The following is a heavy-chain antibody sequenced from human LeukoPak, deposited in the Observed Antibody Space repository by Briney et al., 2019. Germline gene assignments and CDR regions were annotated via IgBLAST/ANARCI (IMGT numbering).Heavy chain of an antibody. V-gene: IGHV3-7*03. J-gene: IGHJ5*02. CDR3: AKVLSPGYSPFDP. Sequence: PGGSLRLSCAASGFSFTTYWMSWVRQAPGKGLEWVANINQDGTEKYYVDSVKGRFTISRDNAKNSLYLQMNRLRPEDAAVYYCAKVLSPGYSPFDPWGQGTLVTVSS. CDR1: GFSFTTYW. D-gene: IGHD5-18*01. CDR2: INQDGTEK.